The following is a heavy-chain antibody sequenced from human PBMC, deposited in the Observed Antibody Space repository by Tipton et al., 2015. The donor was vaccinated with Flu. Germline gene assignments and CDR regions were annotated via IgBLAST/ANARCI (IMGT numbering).Heavy chain of an antibody. Sequence: TLSLTCTVSGNSIRSANYYWGWIRQPPGKGLEWIGNIFHSGNAYHNPSLKSRVTISVDTSKNQFSLKLSSVTAADTAVYYCARSQWLGTDYFDYWGQGTLVTVSS. J-gene: IGHJ4*02. D-gene: IGHD6-19*01. CDR3: ARSQWLGTDYFDY. V-gene: IGHV4-38-2*02. CDR2: IFHSGNA. CDR1: GNSIRSANYY.